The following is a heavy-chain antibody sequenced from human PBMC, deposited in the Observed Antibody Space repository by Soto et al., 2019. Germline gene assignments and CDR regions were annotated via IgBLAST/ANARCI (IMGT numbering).Heavy chain of an antibody. CDR1: GYTFTSYD. V-gene: IGHV1-8*01. Sequence: QVQLVQSGAEVKKPGASVKVSCKASGYTFTSYDINSVRQATGQGPEWMRWINPNSGNTGYAQKFQRRVTTTRNISMSTAYMELGRVRSVDTAVYYCARGGKQRWLQSGGHYWGQGTMVAVSS. CDR3: ARGGKQRWLQSGGHY. J-gene: IGHJ4*02. CDR2: INPNSGNT. D-gene: IGHD5-12*01.